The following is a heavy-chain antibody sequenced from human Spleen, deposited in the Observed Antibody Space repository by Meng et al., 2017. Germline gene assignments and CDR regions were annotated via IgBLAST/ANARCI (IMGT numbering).Heavy chain of an antibody. CDR3: GREWRGVLDL. CDR2: IWSHGLEK. Sequence: QVQLVESGGGVVQPGRSLRLSCAASGFTFSYYGFHWVRQAPGKGLEWVGVIWSHGLEKYYADSVKGRFTISRDNSKTTVYLQMSSLRTEDTAVYSCGREWRGVLDLWGQGTLVTVSS. J-gene: IGHJ5*02. V-gene: IGHV3-33*01. D-gene: IGHD3-10*01. CDR1: GFTFSYYG.